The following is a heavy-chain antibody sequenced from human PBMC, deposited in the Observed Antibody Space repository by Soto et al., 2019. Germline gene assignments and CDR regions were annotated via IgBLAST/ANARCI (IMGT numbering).Heavy chain of an antibody. CDR2: IIPIFGTA. CDR3: ARGNVNFSDYGDYGPADY. Sequence: QVQLVQSGAEVKKPGSSVKVSCKASGGTFSSYAISWVRQAPGQGLEWMGGIIPIFGTANYAQKFQGRVTITADESTSTAYMGLSSLRSEDTAVYYCARGNVNFSDYGDYGPADYWGQGTLVTVSS. CDR1: GGTFSSYA. V-gene: IGHV1-69*12. J-gene: IGHJ4*02. D-gene: IGHD4-17*01.